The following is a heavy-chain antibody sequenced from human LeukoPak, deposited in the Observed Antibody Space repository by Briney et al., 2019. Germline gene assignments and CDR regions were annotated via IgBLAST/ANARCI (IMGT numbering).Heavy chain of an antibody. V-gene: IGHV3-48*03. Sequence: PGGSLRLSCAASGFTFSSYEMNWVRQAPGKGLEWDSYISSSGSTIYYADSVKGRFTISRDNSENSLYLQMDSLTAEDTAVYYCTRKGSQWDFLVDYWGQGTRVAVSP. CDR3: TRKGSQWDFLVDY. J-gene: IGHJ4*02. D-gene: IGHD2/OR15-2a*01. CDR1: GFTFSSYE. CDR2: ISSSGSTI.